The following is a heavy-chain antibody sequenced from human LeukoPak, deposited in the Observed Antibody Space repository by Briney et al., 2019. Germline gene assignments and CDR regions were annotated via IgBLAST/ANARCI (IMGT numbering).Heavy chain of an antibody. CDR2: FYYSGST. J-gene: IGHJ6*04. V-gene: IGHV4-39*01. D-gene: IGHD3-10*01. CDR1: GGSINSNSFY. CDR3: ARLSTGGRFLDV. Sequence: SETLPLTCTLSGGSINSNSFYWGWIRQPPGKGLEWIGTFYYSGSTYYNPSLKSRVTISVDTSKNQFSLELSSVTAADTAVFYCARLSTGGRFLDVWGKGTTVTVSS.